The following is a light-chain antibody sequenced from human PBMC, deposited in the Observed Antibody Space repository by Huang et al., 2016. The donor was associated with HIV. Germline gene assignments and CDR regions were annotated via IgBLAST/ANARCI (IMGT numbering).Light chain of an antibody. J-gene: IGKJ4*01. CDR2: WAA. Sequence: DIMMTQSPDSLTVSLVERATLNCRSSQSVSSSSTSKDYMAWFQQKSGQPPRLLLFWAAKREVGVPDRFAGSGSGTHFTLTIANLEAADAAIYYCQQYYSSPQTFGLGTRVEV. CDR3: QQYYSSPQT. V-gene: IGKV4-1*01. CDR1: QSVSSSSTSKDY.